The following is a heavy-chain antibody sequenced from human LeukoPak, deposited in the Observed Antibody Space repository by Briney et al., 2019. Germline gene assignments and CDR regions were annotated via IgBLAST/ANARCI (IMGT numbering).Heavy chain of an antibody. CDR2: ISSSSSFI. Sequence: PGGSLRLSCAASGFTFSSYSMNWVRQAPGKGLEWVSSISSSSSFIYYADSVKDRFTISRDNAKNSLFLQMNSLRVEDTAVYYCTRDGGIPPAVRVTWYYYYMDVWGKGTTVTVSS. D-gene: IGHD2-2*01. V-gene: IGHV3-21*01. CDR3: TRDGGIPPAVRVTWYYYYMDV. CDR1: GFTFSSYS. J-gene: IGHJ6*03.